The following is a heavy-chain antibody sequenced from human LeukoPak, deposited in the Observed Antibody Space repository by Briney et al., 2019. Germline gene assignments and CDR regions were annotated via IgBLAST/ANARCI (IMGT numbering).Heavy chain of an antibody. D-gene: IGHD3-3*01. Sequence: GGSLRLSCAASGFTFSSYSMNWVRQAPGKGLEWVSYISSSSSTIYYADSVKGRFTISRDNAKNSLYLQMNSLRAEDTAVYYCARDVRDYDFWSGNSYYYMDVWGKGTTVTVSS. V-gene: IGHV3-48*01. J-gene: IGHJ6*03. CDR3: ARDVRDYDFWSGNSYYYMDV. CDR1: GFTFSSYS. CDR2: ISSSSSTI.